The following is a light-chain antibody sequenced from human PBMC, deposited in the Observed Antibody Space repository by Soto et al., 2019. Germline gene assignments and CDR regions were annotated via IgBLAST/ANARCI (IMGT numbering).Light chain of an antibody. J-gene: IGLJ1*01. CDR1: SSDVGGYNY. CDR3: SSYTSSSTYV. CDR2: DVS. V-gene: IGLV2-14*01. Sequence: QSVLTQPASVSGSPGQSITISCTGTSSDVGGYNYVSWYQQHPGKATKLMIYDVSNRPSGVSNRFSGSKSGNTASLTISWFQAEDEADYYCSSYTSSSTYVFGTGTKVTVL.